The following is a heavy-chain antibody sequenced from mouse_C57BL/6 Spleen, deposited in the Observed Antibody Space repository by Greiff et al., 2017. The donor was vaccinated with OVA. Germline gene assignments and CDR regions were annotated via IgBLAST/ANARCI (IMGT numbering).Heavy chain of an antibody. V-gene: IGHV1-80*01. CDR2: IYPGDGDT. D-gene: IGHD2-3*01. J-gene: IGHJ2*01. CDR3: ARYDGYYPFDY. CDR1: GYAFSSYW. Sequence: VQLKQSGAELVKPGASVKISCKASGYAFSSYWMNWVKQRPGKGLEGIGQIYPGDGDTNYNGKFKGKATLTADKSSSTAYMQLSSLTSEDSAVYFCARYDGYYPFDYWGQGTTLTVSS.